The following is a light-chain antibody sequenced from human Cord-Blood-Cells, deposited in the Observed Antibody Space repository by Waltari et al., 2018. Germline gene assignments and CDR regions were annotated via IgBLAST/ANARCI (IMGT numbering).Light chain of an antibody. V-gene: IGKV1-33*01. CDR1: QDISNY. CDR3: QQYDNLPWT. J-gene: IGKJ1*01. CDR2: DAS. Sequence: DIQMTQSPSSLSASVGDRVTITCQASQDISNYLNWYQQKPGKAPKLLIYDASNLETGVPSRFSGSGSGTDFTFTISSLQTEVIATYYCQQYDNLPWTFGQGSKVEIK.